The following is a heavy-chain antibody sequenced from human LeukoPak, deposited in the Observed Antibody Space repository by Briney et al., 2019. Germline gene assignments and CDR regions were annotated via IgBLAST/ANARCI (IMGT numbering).Heavy chain of an antibody. Sequence: SETLSLTCAVYGGSFSGYYWSWIRQPPGKGLEWIGEINHSGSTNYNPSLKSRVTISVDTSKNQCSLKLTSVSAADTAVYYCARLKLGAYFDLWGRGTLVTVSS. CDR1: GGSFSGYY. CDR2: INHSGST. V-gene: IGHV4-34*01. CDR3: ARLKLGAYFDL. D-gene: IGHD3-16*01. J-gene: IGHJ2*01.